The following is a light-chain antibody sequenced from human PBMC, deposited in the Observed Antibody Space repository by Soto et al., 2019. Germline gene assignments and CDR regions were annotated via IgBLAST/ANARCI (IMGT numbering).Light chain of an antibody. CDR2: GNT. CDR1: SSNLGPGFD. J-gene: IGLJ1*01. CDR3: QSYDSSLTGTV. V-gene: IGLV1-40*01. Sequence: QSVLTQPPSVSGAPGQTVTISCTGSSSNLGPGFDVHWYQHVPGTAPKLVLYGNTNRPSGVPDRFSGSKSGSSASLAITGLQAEDEADYYCQSYDSSLTGTVFGTGTKLTVL.